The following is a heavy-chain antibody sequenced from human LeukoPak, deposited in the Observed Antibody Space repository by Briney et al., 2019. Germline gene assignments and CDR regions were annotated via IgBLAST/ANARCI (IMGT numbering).Heavy chain of an antibody. CDR2: ISGSGGAT. CDR3: AKVPSWIHLCPFGFDP. D-gene: IGHD5-18*01. J-gene: IGHJ5*01. CDR1: GFTFTVSG. Sequence: PRGSLRLSSAASGFTFTVSGMRWVRPAPRGRLQWVSSISGSGGATYYGDSVKGRFTISRDNSNKTRSLQMNSLTADDTAVYYCAKVPSWIHLCPFGFDPWGQGILVTVSS. V-gene: IGHV3-23*01.